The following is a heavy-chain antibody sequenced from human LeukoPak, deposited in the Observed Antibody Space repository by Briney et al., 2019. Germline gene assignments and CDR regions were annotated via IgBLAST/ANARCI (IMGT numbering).Heavy chain of an antibody. CDR2: IYHTEKT. CDR1: DGSIDTYY. Sequence: SETLSLTCTVSDGSIDTYYWSWIRQPPGKGLEWIGYIYHTEKTDYNPSLKSRVTISLDTSKNQFSLKLRSVTAADTAVYYCARGTTASTGIHYWGQGTLVTVSS. J-gene: IGHJ4*02. CDR3: ARGTTASTGIHY. D-gene: IGHD1-1*01. V-gene: IGHV4-59*12.